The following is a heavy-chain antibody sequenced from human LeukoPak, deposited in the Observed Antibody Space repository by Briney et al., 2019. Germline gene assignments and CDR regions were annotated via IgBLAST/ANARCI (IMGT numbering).Heavy chain of an antibody. CDR1: GFIFSTYG. J-gene: IGHJ4*02. Sequence: GGSLRLSCAASGFIFSTYGMHWVRQAPGKGLEWVAVISYDESSIYYADSVKGRFTISKDNSKNTLYLQMNSLRAEDMAVYYCAKQREGISWSPDYWGQGTLVTVSS. CDR2: ISYDESSI. V-gene: IGHV3-30*18. CDR3: AKQREGISWSPDY. D-gene: IGHD6-13*01.